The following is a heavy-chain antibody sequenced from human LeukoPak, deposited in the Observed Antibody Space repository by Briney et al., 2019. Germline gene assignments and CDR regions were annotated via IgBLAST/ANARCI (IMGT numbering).Heavy chain of an antibody. CDR1: GYTFTSYG. Sequence: ASVKVSCKASGYTFTSYGISWVRQAPGQGLEWMGWISAYNGNTNYAQKLQGRVTMTTDTSTSTAYMEMRSLRSDDTAVYYCARYCSSTSCYVHNWFDPWGQGTLVTVSS. CDR3: ARYCSSTSCYVHNWFDP. J-gene: IGHJ5*02. D-gene: IGHD2-2*01. CDR2: ISAYNGNT. V-gene: IGHV1-18*01.